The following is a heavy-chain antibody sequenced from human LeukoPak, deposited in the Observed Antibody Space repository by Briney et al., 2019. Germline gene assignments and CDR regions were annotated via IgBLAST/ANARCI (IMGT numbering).Heavy chain of an antibody. CDR1: GFTFSSYS. CDR2: ISNSSSYI. D-gene: IGHD3-10*02. V-gene: IGHV3-21*01. Sequence: GGSLRLSCAASGFTFSSYSMNWVRQAPGKGLEWVSSISNSSSYIYYADSVKGRFTISRDNAKNSLYLQMNSLRAEDTAVYYCAELGITMIGGVWGKGTTVTISS. CDR3: AELGITMIGGV. J-gene: IGHJ6*04.